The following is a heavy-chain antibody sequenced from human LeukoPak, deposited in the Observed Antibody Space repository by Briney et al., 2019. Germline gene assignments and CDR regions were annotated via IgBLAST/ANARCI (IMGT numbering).Heavy chain of an antibody. Sequence: SETLSLTCTVSGGSISSYYWSWIRQPPGKGLEWIGCIYYSGSTNYNPSLKSRVTISVDTSKNQFSLKLSSVTAADTAVYYCARVRGSGKYYCYYMDVWGKGTTVTISS. CDR2: IYYSGST. J-gene: IGHJ6*03. D-gene: IGHD3-10*01. CDR3: ARVRGSGKYYCYYMDV. V-gene: IGHV4-59*01. CDR1: GGSISSYY.